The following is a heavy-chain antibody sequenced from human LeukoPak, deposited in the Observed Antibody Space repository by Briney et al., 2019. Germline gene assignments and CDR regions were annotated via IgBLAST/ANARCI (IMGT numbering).Heavy chain of an antibody. D-gene: IGHD5-18*01. J-gene: IGHJ4*02. Sequence: GGSLRLSCSASGFTFSSYAMHWVRQAPGKGLEYVSAISSNGGSTYYADSVKGRFTISRDNSKNTLYLQMSSLRAEDTAVYYCVKILVDTAMANPKTEDFDYWGQGTLVTVSS. V-gene: IGHV3-64D*09. CDR3: VKILVDTAMANPKTEDFDY. CDR1: GFTFSSYA. CDR2: ISSNGGST.